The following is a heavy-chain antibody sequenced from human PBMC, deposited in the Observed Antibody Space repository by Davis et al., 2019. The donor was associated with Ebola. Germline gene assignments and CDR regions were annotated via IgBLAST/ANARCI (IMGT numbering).Heavy chain of an antibody. V-gene: IGHV4-59*08. CDR2: IYYSGST. J-gene: IGHJ6*02. CDR1: GGSISSYY. Sequence: SETLSLTCTVSGGSISSYYWSWIRQPPGKGLEWIGYIYYSGSTNYNPSLKSRVTRSVEPSKNQFSLKLSSVTAADTAVYYCARHKGRVRYYGMDVWGQGTTVTVSS. CDR3: ARHKGRVRYYGMDV.